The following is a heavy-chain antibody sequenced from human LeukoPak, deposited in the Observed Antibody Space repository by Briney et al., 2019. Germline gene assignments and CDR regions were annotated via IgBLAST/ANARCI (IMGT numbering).Heavy chain of an antibody. CDR1: GFTFSSYN. Sequence: PGGSLRLPCAASGFTFSSYNMDWVRQAPGKGLEWVSSISSSTIYIYYADSVRGRFTISRDNAQNSLYLQMNSLTAEDTAVYYCARDIGVAADHWGQGTLVTVSS. CDR2: ISSSTIYI. CDR3: ARDIGVAADH. V-gene: IGHV3-21*01. J-gene: IGHJ4*02. D-gene: IGHD6-19*01.